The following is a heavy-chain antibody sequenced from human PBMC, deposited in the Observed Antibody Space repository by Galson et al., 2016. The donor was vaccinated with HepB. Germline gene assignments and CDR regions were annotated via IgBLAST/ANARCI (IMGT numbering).Heavy chain of an antibody. D-gene: IGHD2-15*01. Sequence: SVKVSCKASGYPFSNYLIHWVRQAPGQWLEWMGWINAGNGNTKYSQRFQGRVTITRDTSASTAYMELSSLRTEATAVYYCARDRVSLTKRDYSQYGMDVWGQGTTVTVSS. J-gene: IGHJ6*02. CDR3: ARDRVSLTKRDYSQYGMDV. V-gene: IGHV1-3*01. CDR1: GYPFSNYL. CDR2: INAGNGNT.